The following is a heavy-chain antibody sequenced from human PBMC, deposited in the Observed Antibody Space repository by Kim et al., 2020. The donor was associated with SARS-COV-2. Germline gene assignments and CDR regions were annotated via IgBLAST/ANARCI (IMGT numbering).Heavy chain of an antibody. CDR1: GGTFSSYA. J-gene: IGHJ4*02. CDR3: APEGHPYYDFWSGYPTR. Sequence: SVNVSCKASGGTFSSYAISWVRQAPGQGLEWMGRIIPILGIANYAQKFQGRVTITADKSTSTAYMELSSLRSEDTAVYYCAPEGHPYYDFWSGYPTRWGQGTLVTVSS. V-gene: IGHV1-69*04. D-gene: IGHD3-3*01. CDR2: IIPILGIA.